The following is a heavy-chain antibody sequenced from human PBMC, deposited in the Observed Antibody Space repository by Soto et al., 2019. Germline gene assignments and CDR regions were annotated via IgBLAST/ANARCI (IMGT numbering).Heavy chain of an antibody. CDR1: GFTFSSYG. D-gene: IGHD5-12*01. J-gene: IGHJ5*02. Sequence: QVQLVESGGGVVQPGRSLRLSCAASGFTFSSYGMHWVRQAPGKGLEWVAVISYDGSNKYYADSVKGRFTISRDNSKNTLYLQMNSLRAEDTAVYYCAKEQTRDGYNSPLSSSWGQGTLVTVSS. CDR2: ISYDGSNK. CDR3: AKEQTRDGYNSPLSSS. V-gene: IGHV3-30*18.